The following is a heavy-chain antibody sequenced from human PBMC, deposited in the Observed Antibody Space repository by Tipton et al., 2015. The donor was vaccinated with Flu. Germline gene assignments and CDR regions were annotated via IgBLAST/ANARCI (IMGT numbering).Heavy chain of an antibody. CDR2: IYTSGST. D-gene: IGHD3-10*01. CDR1: GGSISSYY. CDR3: ARASFYGSGTLHGMDV. J-gene: IGHJ6*02. Sequence: LRLSCTVSGGSISSYYWSWIRQPAGKGLEWIGCIYTSGSTNYNPSLKSRVTMSVDTSKNQFSLKLSSVTAADTAVYYCARASFYGSGTLHGMDVWGQGTTVTVSS. V-gene: IGHV4-4*07.